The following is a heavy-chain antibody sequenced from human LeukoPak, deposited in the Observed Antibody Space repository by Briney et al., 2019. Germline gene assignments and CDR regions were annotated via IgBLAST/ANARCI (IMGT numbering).Heavy chain of an antibody. CDR2: VSGSGGST. D-gene: IGHD1-26*01. J-gene: IGHJ4*02. CDR1: GFTFSSCA. CDR3: AKDIGSGSYKVFDY. V-gene: IGHV3-23*01. Sequence: PGGSLRLSCAASGFTFSSCAMSWVRQAPGKGLEWVSAVSGSGGSTYYADSVKGRFTISRDNSKNTLYLQMNSLRAEDTAVYYCAKDIGSGSYKVFDYWGQGTLVTVSS.